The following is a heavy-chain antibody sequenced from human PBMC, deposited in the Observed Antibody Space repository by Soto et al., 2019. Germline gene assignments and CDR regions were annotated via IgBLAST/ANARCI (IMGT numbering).Heavy chain of an antibody. CDR2: ISYDGSNK. V-gene: IGHV3-30*18. J-gene: IGHJ6*02. Sequence: GGSLRLSCAASGFTFSSYGMHWVRQAPGKGLEWVAVISYDGSNKYYADSVKGRFTISRDNSKNTLYLQMNSLRAEDTAVYYCAKGKTRGSSMVRGVNPSVYLYYGMDVWGQGTTVTVSS. D-gene: IGHD3-10*01. CDR1: GFTFSSYG. CDR3: AKGKTRGSSMVRGVNPSVYLYYGMDV.